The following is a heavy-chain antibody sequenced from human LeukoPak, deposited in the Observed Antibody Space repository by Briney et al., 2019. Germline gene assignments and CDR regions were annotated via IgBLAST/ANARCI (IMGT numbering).Heavy chain of an antibody. J-gene: IGHJ5*02. CDR2: INSKSGGT. CDR3: ARVRPIVAGAMEVEEKWFDP. D-gene: IGHD2-2*01. Sequence: ASVKVSCKASGYTFTDYYVHWVRQAPGQGLEWMGWINSKSGGTKYGQKFQGRVTMTRDTSISTAYMDLSRLKSDDTAVYYCARVRPIVAGAMEVEEKWFDPWGQGTLVTVSS. CDR1: GYTFTDYY. V-gene: IGHV1-2*02.